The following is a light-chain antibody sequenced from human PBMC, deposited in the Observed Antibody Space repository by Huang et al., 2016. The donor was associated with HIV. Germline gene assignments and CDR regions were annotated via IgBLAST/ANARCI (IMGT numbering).Light chain of an antibody. J-gene: IGKJ2*01. CDR3: QQYNYWPPYT. CDR1: QSVSRH. V-gene: IGKV3-15*01. Sequence: EIVMTQSPATLSVSPGERATLSCRASQSVSRHLAWYQQKPGQAPRLLIYDTSTRAPGIPARFSGSGSGTEFTLTISSLQSEDFAVYFCQQYNYWPPYTFGQGTKVEIK. CDR2: DTS.